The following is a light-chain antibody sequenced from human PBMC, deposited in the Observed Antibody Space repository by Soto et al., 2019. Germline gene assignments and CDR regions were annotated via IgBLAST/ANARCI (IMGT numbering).Light chain of an antibody. V-gene: IGLV2-14*01. Sequence: QSALTQPASVSGSPGQSITISCTGTSSDVGGYDFVSWYQHHPGKAPKLMIYAVTSRPSGVSNRFSGSKSGNTASLTISGRQAEDEADYYYTSYNASHTKVFGTGTKLTVL. CDR2: AVT. J-gene: IGLJ1*01. CDR3: TSYNASHTKV. CDR1: SSDVGGYDF.